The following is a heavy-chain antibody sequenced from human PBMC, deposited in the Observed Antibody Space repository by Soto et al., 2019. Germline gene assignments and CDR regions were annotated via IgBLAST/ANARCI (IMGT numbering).Heavy chain of an antibody. CDR1: GFNFGSYG. D-gene: IGHD3-10*01. Sequence: QVELVESGGDVVQPGRSLRLSCAASGFNFGSYGMHWVRQAPGKGLEWVAVTSYDGSDKWYADSVEGRFTISRDNSKNTVYLQISSLITKDTAVYYCARGLYYGTGTCDNWGQGTLVTVSS. V-gene: IGHV3-30*03. CDR2: TSYDGSDK. J-gene: IGHJ4*02. CDR3: ARGLYYGTGTCDN.